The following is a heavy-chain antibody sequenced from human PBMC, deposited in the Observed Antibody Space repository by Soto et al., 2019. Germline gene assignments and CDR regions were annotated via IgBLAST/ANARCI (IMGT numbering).Heavy chain of an antibody. V-gene: IGHV1-18*01. CDR3: ARGGYYDSSGARNYYFYGMNV. D-gene: IGHD3-22*01. CDR2: ISPYDGYT. Sequence: QVQLVQSGAEVKKPGASVKVSCKASGYTFASYGINWVRQVPGQGLEWLGWISPYDGYTHYAQILQGRVSMTTDTSTKTAYMELRSLRSDDTAMYYCARGGYYDSSGARNYYFYGMNVWGQGTTVTVSS. CDR1: GYTFASYG. J-gene: IGHJ6*02.